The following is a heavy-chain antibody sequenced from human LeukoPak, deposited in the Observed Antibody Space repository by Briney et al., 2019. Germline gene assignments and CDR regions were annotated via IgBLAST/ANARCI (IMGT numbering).Heavy chain of an antibody. CDR3: AKLWFGEYWYFDL. J-gene: IGHJ2*01. CDR2: ISGSGGNT. CDR1: GFTFSSYA. V-gene: IGHV3-23*01. Sequence: QSGGSLRLSCAASGFTFSSYAMSWVRQAPGKGLEWVSAISGSGGNTYYADSVKGRFTISRDNSKNTLYLQMNSLRAEDTAVYYCAKLWFGEYWYFDLWGRGTLVTVSS. D-gene: IGHD3-10*01.